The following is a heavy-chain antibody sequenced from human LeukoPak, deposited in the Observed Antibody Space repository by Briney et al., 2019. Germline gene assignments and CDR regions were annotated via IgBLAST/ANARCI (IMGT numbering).Heavy chain of an antibody. CDR1: RFTFSSYS. CDR3: ARAGFSFSDYYGSFFDY. J-gene: IGHJ4*02. V-gene: IGHV3-21*01. Sequence: GGSLRLSCAASRFTFSSYSMNWVRQAPGKGLEWVSSISSSGSYIYYADSVKGRFTISRDNAKNSLYLQMNSLRAEDTAVYYCARAGFSFSDYYGSFFDYWGQGTLVTVSS. D-gene: IGHD3-10*01. CDR2: ISSSGSYI.